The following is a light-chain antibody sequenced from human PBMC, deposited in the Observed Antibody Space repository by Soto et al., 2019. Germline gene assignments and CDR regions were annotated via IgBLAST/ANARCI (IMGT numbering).Light chain of an antibody. Sequence: DIVLTQSPDSLAVSLGERATITCTSSQSLLYGSKNYLAWYRQKPGQSPQMLISWASARESGVPDRFSGSGSATVFTLTISSLQAEDVAIYFCQQYFNTPLFSFGQGTKLEIE. CDR3: QQYFNTPLFS. J-gene: IGKJ2*03. V-gene: IGKV4-1*01. CDR1: QSLLYGSKNY. CDR2: WAS.